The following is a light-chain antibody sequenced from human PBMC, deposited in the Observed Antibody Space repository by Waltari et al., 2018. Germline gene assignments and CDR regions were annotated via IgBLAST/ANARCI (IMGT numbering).Light chain of an antibody. CDR2: GAS. J-gene: IGKJ1*01. Sequence: EIVLTQSPDTLSLSPGEGATLACRASQAVISNSLAWSQHRPGQGPRLLIYGASNRATGIPDRFSGSGSGTDFTLTISSLEPADFAVYYCQQYSGSPRTFGQGTKVEIK. CDR1: QAVISNS. V-gene: IGKV3-20*01. CDR3: QQYSGSPRT.